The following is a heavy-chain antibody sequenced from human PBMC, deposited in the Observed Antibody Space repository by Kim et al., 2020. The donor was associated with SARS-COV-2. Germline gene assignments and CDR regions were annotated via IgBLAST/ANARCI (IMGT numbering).Heavy chain of an antibody. CDR2: IYPGDSDT. CDR3: ARHAGQQLARYGMDV. D-gene: IGHD6-13*01. V-gene: IGHV5-51*01. Sequence: GESLKISCKGSGYSFTSYWIGWVRQMPGKGLEWMGIIYPGDSDTRYSPSFQGQVTISADKSISTAYLQWSSLKASDTAMYYCARHAGQQLARYGMDVWGQGTTVTVSS. J-gene: IGHJ6*02. CDR1: GYSFTSYW.